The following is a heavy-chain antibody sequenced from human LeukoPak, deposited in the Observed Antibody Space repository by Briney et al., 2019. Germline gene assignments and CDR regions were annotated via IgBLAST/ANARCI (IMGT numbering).Heavy chain of an antibody. J-gene: IGHJ6*03. CDR1: GGTFSSYA. D-gene: IGHD3-3*01. CDR3: ASLWSGSDYYYYYYMDV. Sequence: SVKVSCKASGGTFSSYAISWVRQAPGQGLEWMGRIIPIFGTANYAQKFQGRVTITADKSTSTAYMELSSLRSEDTAEYYCASLWSGSDYYYYYYMDVWGKGTTVTVSS. CDR2: IIPIFGTA. V-gene: IGHV1-69*06.